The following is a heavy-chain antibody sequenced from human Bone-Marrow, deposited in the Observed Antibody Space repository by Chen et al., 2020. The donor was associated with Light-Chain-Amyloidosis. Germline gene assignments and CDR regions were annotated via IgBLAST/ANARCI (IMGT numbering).Heavy chain of an antibody. CDR1: GFTFSSYA. CDR3: AKAIVSPGLGRQKRGYHFDS. J-gene: IGHJ4*02. CDR2: ISGSGGST. Sequence: DVQLLESGGGLVQPGGSLRLSCAASGFTFSSYAMSWVRQAPGKGLEWVSAISGSGGSTYYADSVKGRFTISRDNSKDTLSLQMNSLRDDDMAIYYCAKAIVSPGLGRQKRGYHFDSWGQGTLVTVSS. V-gene: IGHV3-23*01. D-gene: IGHD1-26*01.